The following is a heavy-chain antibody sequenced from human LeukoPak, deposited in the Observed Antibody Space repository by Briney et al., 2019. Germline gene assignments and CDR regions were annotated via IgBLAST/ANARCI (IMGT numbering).Heavy chain of an antibody. CDR3: ARGPGAAAGTAAY. CDR2: INHSGST. CDR1: GRSFSGYY. Sequence: SETLSLTCAVYGRSFSGYYWRWIRQPPGKGLEWNGEINHSGSTNYNPSLKSRVTISVDTSKNQFSLKLSSVTAADTAVYYCARGPGAAAGTAAYWGQGTLVTVSS. D-gene: IGHD6-13*01. V-gene: IGHV4-34*01. J-gene: IGHJ4*02.